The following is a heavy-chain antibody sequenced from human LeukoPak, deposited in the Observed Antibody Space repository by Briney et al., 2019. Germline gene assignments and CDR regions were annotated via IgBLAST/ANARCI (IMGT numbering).Heavy chain of an antibody. V-gene: IGHV4-59*08. CDR1: GGSISSYY. J-gene: IGHJ4*02. D-gene: IGHD2-2*02. CDR2: IYYSGST. Sequence: PSETLSLTCTVSGGSISSYYWSWIRQPPGKGLEWIGYIYYSGSTYYNPSLKSRVTISVDTSKNQFSLKLSSVTAADTAVYYCASRYFCSSTSCYTFDYWGQGTLVTVSS. CDR3: ASRYFCSSTSCYTFDY.